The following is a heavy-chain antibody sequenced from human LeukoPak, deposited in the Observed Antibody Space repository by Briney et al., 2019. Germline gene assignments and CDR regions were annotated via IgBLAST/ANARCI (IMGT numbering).Heavy chain of an antibody. CDR1: GYSISSGYY. V-gene: IGHV4-38-2*02. D-gene: IGHD3-10*01. CDR3: ARDHRDYYGSGSYYDAFDI. Sequence: PSETLSLTCTVSGYSISSGYYWGWIRQPPGKGLEWIGSIYHSGSTYYNPSLKSRVTISVDTSKNQFSLRLSSVTAADTAVYYCARDHRDYYGSGSYYDAFDIWGQGTMVTVSS. J-gene: IGHJ3*02. CDR2: IYHSGST.